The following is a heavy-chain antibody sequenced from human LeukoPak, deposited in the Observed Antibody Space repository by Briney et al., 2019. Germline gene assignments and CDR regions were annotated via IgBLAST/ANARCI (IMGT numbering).Heavy chain of an antibody. V-gene: IGHV3-21*01. CDR2: ISSSSSYI. CDR1: GFTFSTST. J-gene: IGHJ4*02. Sequence: GGSLRLSCAASGFTFSTSTMNWVRQAPGKGLEWVSSISSSSSYIYYADSVKGRFTISRDNAKNSLYLQMNSLRAEDTAVYYCASGSGGTIDYSGQGTLVTVSS. CDR3: ASGSGGTIDY. D-gene: IGHD2-15*01.